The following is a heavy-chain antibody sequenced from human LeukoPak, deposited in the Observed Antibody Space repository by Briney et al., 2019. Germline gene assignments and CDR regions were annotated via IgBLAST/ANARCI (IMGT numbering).Heavy chain of an antibody. J-gene: IGHJ4*02. Sequence: GGSLRLSCAASGFTFSSYAMSWVRQAPGKGLEWVALIWYDGSNKYYADSVKGRLTISRDNSKNTLYLQMNSLRAEDTAIYYCAREGPRGNSQFDYWGQGTLVTVSS. CDR2: IWYDGSNK. CDR1: GFTFSSYA. V-gene: IGHV3-33*08. D-gene: IGHD2/OR15-2a*01. CDR3: AREGPRGNSQFDY.